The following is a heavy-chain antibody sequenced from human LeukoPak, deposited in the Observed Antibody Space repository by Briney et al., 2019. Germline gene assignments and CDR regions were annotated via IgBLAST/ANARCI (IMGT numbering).Heavy chain of an antibody. CDR1: GFTFSSYW. J-gene: IGHJ4*02. CDR3: ARMRSGWYFDY. V-gene: IGHV3-7*01. Sequence: GGSLRLSCAASGFTFSSYWMSWVRQAPGKGLEWVANIKQDGSEKYYVDSVKGRFTISRDNAKNSLYLQMNSLSAEDTAVYYFARMRSGWYFDYWGQGTLVTVSS. CDR2: IKQDGSEK. D-gene: IGHD6-19*01.